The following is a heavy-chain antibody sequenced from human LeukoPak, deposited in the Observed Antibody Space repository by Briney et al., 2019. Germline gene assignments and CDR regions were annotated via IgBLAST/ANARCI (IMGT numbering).Heavy chain of an antibody. CDR2: IYYSGST. CDR1: GGSISSGDHY. J-gene: IGHJ2*01. D-gene: IGHD2-15*01. V-gene: IGHV4-30-4*01. Sequence: SETLSLTCTVSGGSISSGDHYWSWIRQPPGKGLEWIGYIYYSGSTYYNPSLKSRVTISVDTSKNQFSLKLSSVTAADTAVYYCARDPALLSSGWYFDLWGRGTLVTVSS. CDR3: ARDPALLSSGWYFDL.